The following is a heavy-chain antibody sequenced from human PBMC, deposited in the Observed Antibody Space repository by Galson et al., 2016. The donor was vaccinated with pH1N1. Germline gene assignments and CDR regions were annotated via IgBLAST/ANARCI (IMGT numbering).Heavy chain of an antibody. J-gene: IGHJ6*02. CDR2: ISYDGSNK. CDR3: AKSPLFDGDYVGMDV. V-gene: IGHV3-30*18. CDR1: GFTFSSYG. Sequence: SLRLSCAASGFTFSSYGMHWVRQAPGKGLEWVAVISYDGSNKYYADSVKGRFTISRDNSKNTLYLQMNSLRAEDTAVYYCAKSPLFDGDYVGMDVWGHGTRVTVSS. D-gene: IGHD4-17*01.